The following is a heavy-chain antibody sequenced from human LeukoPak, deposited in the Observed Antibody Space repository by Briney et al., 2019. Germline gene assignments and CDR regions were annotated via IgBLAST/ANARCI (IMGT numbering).Heavy chain of an antibody. Sequence: PSETLSLTCTVSGDSVSGHYWSWIRQAPGKGLECIGYIQVNGDTNYNPSLKDRGTLSLETSKNQFSLRRRSLTAANTAVYYCARTARYFDSWGPGTLVTVSS. CDR3: ARTARYFDS. CDR1: GDSVSGHY. V-gene: IGHV4-4*09. CDR2: IQVNGDT. J-gene: IGHJ4*02. D-gene: IGHD2-15*01.